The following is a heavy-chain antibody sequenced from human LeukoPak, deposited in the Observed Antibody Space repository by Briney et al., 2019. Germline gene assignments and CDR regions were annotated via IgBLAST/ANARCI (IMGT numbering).Heavy chain of an antibody. Sequence: GSVKVSCKVSGYTLTELSMHWVRQAPGKGLEWMGGFDPEDGETIYAQKFQGRVTMTEDTSTDTAYMELSSLRSEDTAVYYCATPPYCSRTSCPDYWGHGTLVTVSS. CDR2: FDPEDGET. CDR3: ATPPYCSRTSCPDY. V-gene: IGHV1-24*01. J-gene: IGHJ4*01. CDR1: GYTLTELS. D-gene: IGHD2-2*01.